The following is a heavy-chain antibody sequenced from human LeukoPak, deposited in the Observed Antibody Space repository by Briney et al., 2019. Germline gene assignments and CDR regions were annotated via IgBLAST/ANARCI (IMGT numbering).Heavy chain of an antibody. CDR3: ARVVTVTRMFDY. CDR2: ISLAGQT. J-gene: IGHJ4*02. D-gene: IGHD4-17*01. V-gene: IGHV4/OR15-8*02. Sequence: PSETLSLTCGVSGGSISGTNWWSWVRQPPGQGLEWIGEISLAGQTNYNPSLNGRVTMSLDKSSNQLSLHLTSVTAADTAVYYCARVVTVTRMFDYWGQGTLVTVSS. CDR1: GGSISGTNW.